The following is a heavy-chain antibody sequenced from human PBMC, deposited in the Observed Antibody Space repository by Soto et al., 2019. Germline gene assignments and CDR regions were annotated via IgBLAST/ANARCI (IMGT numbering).Heavy chain of an antibody. V-gene: IGHV1-18*01. J-gene: IGHJ6*02. Sequence: QVQLLQSGGEVKKPGASVKVSCNSSDHTFTYYGINWVRRAPGQGLEWMGWISGYNGNTKYAQKFQDRVTMSADTRTRRAYMERGSWTSGDTAGNSWAATGGPYFGLDVGGQGTTFTFPS. CDR1: DHTFTYYG. CDR3: AATGGPYFGLDV. D-gene: IGHD2-8*02. CDR2: ISGYNGNT.